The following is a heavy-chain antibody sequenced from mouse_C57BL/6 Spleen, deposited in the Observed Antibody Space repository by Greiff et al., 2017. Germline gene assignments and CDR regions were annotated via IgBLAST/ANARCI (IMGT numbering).Heavy chain of an antibody. CDR1: GYAFSSSW. V-gene: IGHV1-82*01. D-gene: IGHD1-1*01. J-gene: IGHJ3*01. CDR3: ARGGYYGSSYEGWFAY. Sequence: QVQLKQSGPELVKPGASVKISCKASGYAFSSSWMNWVKQRPGKGLEWIGRIYPGDGDTNYNGKFKGKATLTADKSSSTAYMQLSSLTSEDSAVYFCARGGYYGSSYEGWFAYWGQGTLVTVSA. CDR2: IYPGDGDT.